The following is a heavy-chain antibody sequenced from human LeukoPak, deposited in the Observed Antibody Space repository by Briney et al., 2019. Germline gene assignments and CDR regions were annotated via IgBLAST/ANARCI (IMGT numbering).Heavy chain of an antibody. J-gene: IGHJ4*02. D-gene: IGHD3-10*01. CDR1: GFTFSSCW. Sequence: PGGSLRLSCVVSGFTFSSCWMHWVRQAPGKGLVWVSRINSDGSRMNYADSVKGRFTISRDNAKNTLYLQMNSLRAEDTAVYYCAREYYYGSGSRPDYWGQGTLVTVSS. CDR3: AREYYYGSGSRPDY. V-gene: IGHV3-74*01. CDR2: INSDGSRM.